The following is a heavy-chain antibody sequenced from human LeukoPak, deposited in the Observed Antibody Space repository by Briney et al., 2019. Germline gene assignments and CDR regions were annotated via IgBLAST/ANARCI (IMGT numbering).Heavy chain of an antibody. V-gene: IGHV3-48*03. CDR1: GFTFSSYE. CDR3: ARAPEVLWFGELSGYYYMDV. D-gene: IGHD3-10*01. CDR2: ISSSGSTT. J-gene: IGHJ6*03. Sequence: PGGSLRLSCAASGFTFSSYEMNWVRQAPGKGLEWVSYISSSGSTTYYADSVKGRFTISRDNAKNSLYLQMNSLRAEDTAVYYCARAPEVLWFGELSGYYYMDVWGKGTTVTVSS.